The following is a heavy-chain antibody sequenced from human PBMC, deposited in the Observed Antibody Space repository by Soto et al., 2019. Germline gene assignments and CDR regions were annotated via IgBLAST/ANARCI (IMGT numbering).Heavy chain of an antibody. CDR1: GFTVSSNY. V-gene: IGHV3-53*01. CDR2: IYSGGST. D-gene: IGHD3-9*01. J-gene: IGHJ4*02. Sequence: PGGSLRLSCAASGFTVSSNYMSWVRQAPGKGLEWVSVIYSGGSTYYADSVKGRFTISRDNSKNTLYLQMNSLRAEDTAVYYCAKDLGGLRYFDWLLLGFDYWGQGTLVTVSS. CDR3: AKDLGGLRYFDWLLLGFDY.